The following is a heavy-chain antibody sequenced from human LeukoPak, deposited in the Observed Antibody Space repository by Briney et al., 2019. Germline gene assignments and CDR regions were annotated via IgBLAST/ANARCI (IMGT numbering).Heavy chain of an antibody. D-gene: IGHD4-23*01. CDR2: IIPIFGTA. CDR1: GGTFSSYA. J-gene: IGHJ4*02. Sequence: GASVKVSCKASGGTFSSYAISWVRQAPGQGLEWMGGIIPIFGTANYAQKFQGRVTITADESTSTAYLELSSLRSEDTAVYYCAIHGDDTVVLDYWGQGTLVTVSS. CDR3: AIHGDDTVVLDY. V-gene: IGHV1-69*13.